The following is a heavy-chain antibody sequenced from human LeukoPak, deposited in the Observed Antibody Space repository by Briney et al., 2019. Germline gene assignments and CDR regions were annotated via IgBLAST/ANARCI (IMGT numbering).Heavy chain of an antibody. Sequence: PRASVKVSCKASGYTFTSYGISWVRQAPGQGLEWMGWISVYDGNTNYAQKLQGRVTMTTDTSTSTAYMELSSLRSEDTAVYYCARDFGITILWGQGTLVTVSS. CDR1: GYTFTSYG. V-gene: IGHV1-18*01. J-gene: IGHJ4*02. CDR2: ISVYDGNT. D-gene: IGHD3-9*01. CDR3: ARDFGITIL.